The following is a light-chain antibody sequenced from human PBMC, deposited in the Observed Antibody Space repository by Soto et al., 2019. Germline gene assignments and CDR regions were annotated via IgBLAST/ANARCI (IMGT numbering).Light chain of an antibody. Sequence: EIVLTQSPATLSLSPGESATLCCRASQSVSSTYLGWYQQQPGQPPRLLMSGTSNRATGTPDRFSGSGSGTDCTLTISRLEPEDVAVYYRQQYGSPPITFGQGTRLEIK. J-gene: IGKJ5*01. CDR1: QSVSSTY. CDR3: QQYGSPPIT. V-gene: IGKV3-20*01. CDR2: GTS.